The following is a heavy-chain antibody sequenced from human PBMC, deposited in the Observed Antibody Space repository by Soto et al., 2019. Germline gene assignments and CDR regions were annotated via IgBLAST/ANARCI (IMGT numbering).Heavy chain of an antibody. CDR3: ATVFRSSNFNY. CDR2: ISYDGSNK. J-gene: IGHJ4*02. CDR1: GFTFSSYG. Sequence: GGSLRLSCAASGFTFSSYGMHWVRQAPGKGLEWVAVISYDGSNKYYADSVKGRFTISRDNSKNTLYLQMNSLRAEDTAVYYCATVFRSSNFNYWGQGTLVTVFS. D-gene: IGHD3-10*02. V-gene: IGHV3-30*03.